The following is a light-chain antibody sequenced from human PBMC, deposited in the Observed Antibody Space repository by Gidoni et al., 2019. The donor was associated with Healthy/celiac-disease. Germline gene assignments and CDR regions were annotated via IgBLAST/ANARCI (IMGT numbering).Light chain of an antibody. J-gene: IGKJ2*01. CDR2: DAS. CDR3: QQYDNLPYT. V-gene: IGKV1-33*01. Sequence: DIQMTQSTSSLSASVGDRVTITCQASQDISNYLNWYQQKPGKAPKLLIYDASNLEKGVPSRCSGSGSGTDFTFTISSLQPEDIATYYCQQYDNLPYTFGQGTKLEIK. CDR1: QDISNY.